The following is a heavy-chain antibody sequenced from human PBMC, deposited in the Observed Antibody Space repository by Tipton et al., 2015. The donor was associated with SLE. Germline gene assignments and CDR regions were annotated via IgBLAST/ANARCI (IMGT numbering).Heavy chain of an antibody. D-gene: IGHD3-22*01. CDR3: ARTSFSSGPFDY. Sequence: SLRLSCAASGFTFSSYAMSWVRQPPGKGLEWIGEIYHSGSTNYNPPLKSRVTISVDTSKNQFSLKLSSVTAADTAVYYCARTSFSSGPFDYWGQGTLVTVSS. V-gene: IGHV4-4*02. CDR2: IYHSGST. CDR1: GFTFSSYAM. J-gene: IGHJ4*02.